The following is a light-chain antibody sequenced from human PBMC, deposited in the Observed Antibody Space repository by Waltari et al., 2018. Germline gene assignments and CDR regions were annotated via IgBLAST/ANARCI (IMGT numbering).Light chain of an antibody. Sequence: QSALTQPPSASGSPGQSVTISCTGTSSDVGGYNYVSWYQQHPGKAPKLMIYEGSKRPAGVPDRFSGSKSGNTASLTVSGLQAEDEADYYCSSYAGSNNPVVFGGGTKLTVL. CDR3: SSYAGSNNPVV. CDR2: EGS. CDR1: SSDVGGYNY. J-gene: IGLJ2*01. V-gene: IGLV2-8*01.